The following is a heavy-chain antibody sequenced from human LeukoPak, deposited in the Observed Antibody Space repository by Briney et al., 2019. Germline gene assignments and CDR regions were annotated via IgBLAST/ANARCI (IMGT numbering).Heavy chain of an antibody. CDR2: ISISGTKT. J-gene: IGHJ4*02. CDR3: AKAVAAADLFDY. CDR1: EFDFSTHA. V-gene: IGHV3-23*01. D-gene: IGHD6-13*01. Sequence: GGSLRLSCAASEFDFSTHAMTWVRQAPGKGLEWVSAISISGTKTYYADSVKGRFTISRDNSKNTLYLQMNSLRAEDTAVYYCAKAVAAADLFDYWGQGTLVTVSS.